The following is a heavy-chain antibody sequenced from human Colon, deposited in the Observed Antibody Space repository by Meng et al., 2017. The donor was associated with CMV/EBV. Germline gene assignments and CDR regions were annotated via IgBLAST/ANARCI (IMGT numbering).Heavy chain of an antibody. CDR2: IYAGGST. D-gene: IGHD1-7*01. J-gene: IGHJ4*02. CDR3: GASMAGTTRFYY. Sequence: GESLKISCAASGFTVSSNYMSWVRQAPGKGLEWVSVIYAGGSTYYADSVKGRFTISRDNSKNTLYLQMDILRAEDTAVYYCGASMAGTTRFYYWGQGTLGTVSS. CDR1: GFTVSSNY. V-gene: IGHV3-53*01.